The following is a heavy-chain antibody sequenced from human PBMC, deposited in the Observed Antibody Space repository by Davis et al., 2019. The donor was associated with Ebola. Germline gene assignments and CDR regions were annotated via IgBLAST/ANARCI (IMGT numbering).Heavy chain of an antibody. V-gene: IGHV3-9*01. J-gene: IGHJ6*02. CDR1: GFTFDDYA. CDR3: GKDLSPGGMDV. CDR2: ISWNSGGI. D-gene: IGHD3-16*02. Sequence: SLKISCAASGFTFDDYAMHWVRQAAGKGLEWVSGISWNSGGIAYADSVRGRFTISRDHAKNSLYLQMNSLRPEDTALYYCGKDLSPGGMDVWGPGTTVIVSS.